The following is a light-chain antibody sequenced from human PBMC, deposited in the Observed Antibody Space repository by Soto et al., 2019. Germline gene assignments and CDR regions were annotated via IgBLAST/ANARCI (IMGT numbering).Light chain of an antibody. CDR3: SSYTSSSTLV. V-gene: IGLV2-14*01. CDR2: EVS. Sequence: QSVLTQPASVSGSPGQSITISCAGTSSDFGGYNYVSWYHQHPGKAPKLLIYEVSNRPSGVSNRCSGSKSGNTASLTISGLQAEDEADYYCSSYTSSSTLVFGTGTKVTVL. J-gene: IGLJ1*01. CDR1: SSDFGGYNY.